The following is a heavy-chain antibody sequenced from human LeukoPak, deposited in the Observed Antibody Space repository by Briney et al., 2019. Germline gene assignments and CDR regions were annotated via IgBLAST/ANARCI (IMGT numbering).Heavy chain of an antibody. D-gene: IGHD2-2*02. CDR2: IYYSGST. CDR1: GGSISSSSYY. V-gene: IGHV4-39*01. J-gene: IGHJ3*02. Sequence: PSETLSLTCTVSGGSISSSSYYWGWIRQPPGKGLEWIGSIYYSGSTYYNPSLKSRVTISVDTSKNQFSLKLSSVTAADTAVYYCARQSAIPPRGAFDIWGQGTMVTVSS. CDR3: ARQSAIPPRGAFDI.